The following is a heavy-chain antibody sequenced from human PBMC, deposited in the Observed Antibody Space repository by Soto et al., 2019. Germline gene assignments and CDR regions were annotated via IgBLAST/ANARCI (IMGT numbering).Heavy chain of an antibody. J-gene: IGHJ3*02. V-gene: IGHV3-48*01. CDR2: ISSSSSTI. D-gene: IGHD3-9*01. Sequence: GSLRLSCAASGFTFSSYSMNWVRQAPGKGLEWVSYISSSSSTIYYADSVKGRFTISRDNAKNSLYLQMNSLRAEDTAVYYCARDGGLRYFDSGRGVAFDIWGQGTMVTVSS. CDR1: GFTFSSYS. CDR3: ARDGGLRYFDSGRGVAFDI.